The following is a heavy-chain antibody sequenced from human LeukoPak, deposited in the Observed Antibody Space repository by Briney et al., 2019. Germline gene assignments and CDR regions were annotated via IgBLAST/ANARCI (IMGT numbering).Heavy chain of an antibody. V-gene: IGHV4-59*01. CDR3: ARDRLVVPAGGNGYYYYGMDV. CDR2: IYYSGST. CDR1: GGSIGSYY. D-gene: IGHD2-2*01. J-gene: IGHJ6*02. Sequence: PSETLSLTCTVSGGSIGSYYWSWIRQPPGKGLEWIGYIYYSGSTNYNPSLKSRVTISVDTSKNQFSLKLSSVTAADTAVYYCARDRLVVPAGGNGYYYYGMDVWGQGTTVTVSS.